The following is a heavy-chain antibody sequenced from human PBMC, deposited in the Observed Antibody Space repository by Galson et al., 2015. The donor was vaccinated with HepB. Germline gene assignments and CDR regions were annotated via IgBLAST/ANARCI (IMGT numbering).Heavy chain of an antibody. CDR2: IYPGDSDT. D-gene: IGHD6-13*01. V-gene: IGHV5-51*01. CDR3: ARGAAAGTFPGPPKYSNWFDP. J-gene: IGHJ5*02. CDR1: GYSFTSYW. Sequence: QSGAEVKKPGESLKISCKGSGYSFTSYWIGWVRQVPGKGLEWMGIIYPGDSDTRYSPPFQGQVTISADKSISTAYLQWSSLKASDTAMYYCARGAAAGTFPGPPKYSNWFDPWGQGTLVTVSS.